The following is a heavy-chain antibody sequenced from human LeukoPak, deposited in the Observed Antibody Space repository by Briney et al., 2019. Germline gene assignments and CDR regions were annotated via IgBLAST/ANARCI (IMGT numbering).Heavy chain of an antibody. V-gene: IGHV1-2*02. D-gene: IGHD4-17*01. CDR2: INPNSGGT. J-gene: IGHJ4*02. CDR1: GYTFTGYY. CDR3: ARNLFYGDYYDY. Sequence: GASVKVSCKASGYTFTGYYMYWVRQAPGQGLEWMGWINPNSGGTNYAQKFQGRVTMTRDTSISTAYMELSRLRSDDTAVYYCARNLFYGDYYDYWGQGTLVTVSS.